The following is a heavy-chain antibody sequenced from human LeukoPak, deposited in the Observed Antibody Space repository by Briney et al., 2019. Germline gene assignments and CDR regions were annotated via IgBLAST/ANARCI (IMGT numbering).Heavy chain of an antibody. D-gene: IGHD3-22*01. J-gene: IGHJ4*02. CDR2: IFYSGST. CDR1: GGSISSYY. V-gene: IGHV4-59*08. Sequence: SETLSLTCSVSGGSISSYYWSWIRQPPGKGLEWIGYIFYSGSTNYNPSLKSRVTISVDTSKNHFSLNLSSVTAADTAVYYCASSYYDSSSWIDYWGQGTLVTVSS. CDR3: ASSYYDSSSWIDY.